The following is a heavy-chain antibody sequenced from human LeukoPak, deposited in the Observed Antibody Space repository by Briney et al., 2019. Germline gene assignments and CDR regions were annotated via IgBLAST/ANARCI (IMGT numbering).Heavy chain of an antibody. D-gene: IGHD2-21*02. Sequence: GGSLRLSCAASGFTFDDYAMHWVRQAPGKGLEWVSLISGDGGSTYYPDSVKGRFTISRDNSKDSLYLQMNSLRTEDTALYYCAKDGCGGDCGLDYWGQGTLVTVSS. J-gene: IGHJ4*02. CDR1: GFTFDDYA. V-gene: IGHV3-43*02. CDR2: ISGDGGST. CDR3: AKDGCGGDCGLDY.